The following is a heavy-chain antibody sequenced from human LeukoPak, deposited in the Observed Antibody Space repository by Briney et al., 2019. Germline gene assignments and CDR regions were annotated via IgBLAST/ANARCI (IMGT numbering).Heavy chain of an antibody. D-gene: IGHD6-13*01. CDR1: GYTFTSYG. CDR3: ARGYSSSWYVAWQVWFDP. Sequence: ASVKVSCKASGYTFTSYGISWVRQAPGQVHEWMGWISAYNGNTNYAQKLQGRVTMTTDTSTSTAYMELRSLRSDDTAVYYCARGYSSSWYVAWQVWFDPWGQGTLVTVSS. V-gene: IGHV1-18*01. J-gene: IGHJ5*02. CDR2: ISAYNGNT.